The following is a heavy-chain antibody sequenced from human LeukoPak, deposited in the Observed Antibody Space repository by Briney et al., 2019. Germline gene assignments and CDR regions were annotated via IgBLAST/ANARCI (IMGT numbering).Heavy chain of an antibody. CDR1: GYTLTELS. CDR3: ATAAHRSKRYFDL. D-gene: IGHD3-10*01. Sequence: ASVKVSCKVSGYTLTELSMHWVRQAPGKGLEWMGGFDPEDGETIYAQKFQGRVTMTEDTSTDTAYMELSSLRSEDTAVHYCATAAHRSKRYFDLWGRGTLVTVSS. J-gene: IGHJ2*01. V-gene: IGHV1-24*01. CDR2: FDPEDGET.